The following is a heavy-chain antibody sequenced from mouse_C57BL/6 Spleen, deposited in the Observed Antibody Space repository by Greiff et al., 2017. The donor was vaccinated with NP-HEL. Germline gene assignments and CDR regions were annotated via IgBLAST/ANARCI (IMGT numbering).Heavy chain of an antibody. J-gene: IGHJ2*01. CDR1: GFTFSSYT. Sequence: EVKVVESGGGLVKPGGSLKLSCAASGFTFSSYTMSWVRQTPEKRLEWVATISGGGGNTYYPDSVKGRFTISRDNAKNTLYLQMSSLRSEDTALYYCARLRHDDYLDYWGQGTTLTVSS. CDR2: ISGGGGNT. CDR3: ARLRHDDYLDY. V-gene: IGHV5-9*01. D-gene: IGHD1-2*01.